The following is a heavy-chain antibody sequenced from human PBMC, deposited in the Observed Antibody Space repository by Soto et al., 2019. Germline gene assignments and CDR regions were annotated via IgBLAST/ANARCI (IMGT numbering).Heavy chain of an antibody. J-gene: IGHJ6*03. V-gene: IGHV3-74*01. CDR1: GFTFSSYW. Sequence: GGSLRLSCAASGFTFSSYWMHWVRQAPGKGLVWVSPINSDGSSTSYADSVKGRFTISRDNAKNTLFLQMNSLRAEDTAVYYCARGGLAAAGLDYMDVWGKGTTVTVSS. CDR3: ARGGLAAAGLDYMDV. CDR2: INSDGSST. D-gene: IGHD6-13*01.